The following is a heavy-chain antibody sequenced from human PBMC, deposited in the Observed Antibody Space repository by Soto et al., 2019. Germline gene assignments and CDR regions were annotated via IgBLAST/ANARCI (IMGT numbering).Heavy chain of an antibody. CDR1: GGTFSSYT. CDR2: IIPILGIA. V-gene: IGHV1-69*02. CDR3: AIRPYDDILTCDY. J-gene: IGHJ4*02. D-gene: IGHD3-9*01. Sequence: QVQLVQSGAEVKKPGSSVKVSCKASGGTFSSYTISWVRQAPGQGLEWMGRIIPILGIANYAQKFQGRVTITADKSTSTAYMELSSLRSEDTAVYYCAIRPYDDILTCDYWGQGTLVTVSS.